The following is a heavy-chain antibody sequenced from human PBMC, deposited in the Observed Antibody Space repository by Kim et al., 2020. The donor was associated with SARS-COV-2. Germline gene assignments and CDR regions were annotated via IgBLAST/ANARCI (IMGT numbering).Heavy chain of an antibody. CDR3: ASCDTSAYFIATP. D-gene: IGHD6-25*01. CDR1: GFTFSSYG. V-gene: IGHV3-33*01. J-gene: IGHJ5*02. Sequence: GGSLRLSCAASGFTFSSYGMHWVRQAPGKGLEWVAVIWYDGSNKYYADSVKGRFTISRDTPKTTLYPQLKSRRAEAPAVYYCASCDTSAYFIATPWGRGT. CDR2: IWYDGSNK.